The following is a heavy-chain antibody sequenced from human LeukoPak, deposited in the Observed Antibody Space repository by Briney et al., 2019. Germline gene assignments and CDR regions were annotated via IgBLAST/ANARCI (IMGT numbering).Heavy chain of an antibody. V-gene: IGHV1-69*13. Sequence: SVKVSCTASGGMFSTTAINWVRQAPGQGLEWMGGNIPPFGTPDYAQKFQGRVTITADESTSTVYMELTSLTSEDTAIYYCARDPGSSVGIVVVQHATDAFDIWGQGTMVTVSS. CDR2: NIPPFGTP. D-gene: IGHD2-15*01. J-gene: IGHJ3*02. CDR1: GGMFSTTA. CDR3: ARDPGSSVGIVVVQHATDAFDI.